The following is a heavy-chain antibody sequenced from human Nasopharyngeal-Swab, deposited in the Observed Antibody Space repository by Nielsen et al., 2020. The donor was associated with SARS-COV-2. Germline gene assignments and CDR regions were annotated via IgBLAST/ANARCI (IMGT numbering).Heavy chain of an antibody. CDR3: ARSGTTKYGLDV. CDR1: GGSISGYF. Sequence: SETLSPTSSVSGGSISGYFLSWIRQPAGEGLEWNGRVYTSGSTNYNPSLKSRVTISIDMSKNQFSLELRSVTAADTAFYYCARSGTTKYGLDVWGQGTTVIVSS. J-gene: IGHJ6*01. D-gene: IGHD1-1*01. CDR2: VYTSGST. V-gene: IGHV4-4*07.